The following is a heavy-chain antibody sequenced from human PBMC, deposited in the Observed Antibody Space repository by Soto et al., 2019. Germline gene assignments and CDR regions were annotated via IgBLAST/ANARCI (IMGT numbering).Heavy chain of an antibody. V-gene: IGHV1-69*12. Sequence: QVQLVQSGAEVKKPGSSVKVSCKASGGTFSSYAISWVRQAPGQGLEWMGGIIPIFGTANYAQKFQGRVTITADEXTXXAYMELSSLRSEDTAVYYCARRYSSGGRLYHGMDVWGQGTTVTVSS. D-gene: IGHD6-19*01. CDR2: IIPIFGTA. CDR3: ARRYSSGGRLYHGMDV. CDR1: GGTFSSYA. J-gene: IGHJ6*02.